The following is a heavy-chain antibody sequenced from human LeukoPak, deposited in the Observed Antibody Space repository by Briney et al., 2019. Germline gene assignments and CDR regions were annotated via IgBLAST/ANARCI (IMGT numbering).Heavy chain of an antibody. J-gene: IGHJ6*02. CDR2: ISAYNGNT. CDR1: GYTFTSYG. Sequence: ASVKVSCKASGYTFTSYGISWVRQAPGQGLEWMGWISAYNGNTNYAQKLQGRVTMTTDTSTSTAYMELRSLRSDDTAVYYCAREHDYGDYYYYGMDVWGQGTTVTVSS. CDR3: AREHDYGDYYYYGMDV. D-gene: IGHD4-17*01. V-gene: IGHV1-18*01.